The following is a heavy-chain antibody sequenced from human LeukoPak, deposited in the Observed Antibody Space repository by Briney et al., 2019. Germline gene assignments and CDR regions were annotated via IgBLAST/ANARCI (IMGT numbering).Heavy chain of an antibody. CDR2: ISGSGGST. Sequence: PGGSLRLSCAASGFTFSSYAMSWVRQAPGKGLEWVSAISGSGGSTYYADSVKGRFTISRDNSKNTLYLQMNSLRAEDTAVYYCAKDGAGAVVPDPTSSSWFDPWGQGTLVTVSS. D-gene: IGHD2-2*01. J-gene: IGHJ5*02. V-gene: IGHV3-23*01. CDR3: AKDGAGAVVPDPTSSSWFDP. CDR1: GFTFSSYA.